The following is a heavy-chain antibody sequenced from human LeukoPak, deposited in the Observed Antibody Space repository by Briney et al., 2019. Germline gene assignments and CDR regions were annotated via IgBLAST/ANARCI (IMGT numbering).Heavy chain of an antibody. CDR1: GFTFDTYT. CDR2: ISSGSGSM. J-gene: IGHJ4*02. D-gene: IGHD2-15*01. Sequence: GGSLRLSCAASGFTFDTYTMNWVRQAPGKGLEWVSSISSGSGSMFYIDSVRGRFTISRDNARNSLYLQMNSLRVEDTAVYYCAKAPVTSCRGAFCYPFDSWGQGTLVTVSS. V-gene: IGHV3-21*01. CDR3: AKAPVTSCRGAFCYPFDS.